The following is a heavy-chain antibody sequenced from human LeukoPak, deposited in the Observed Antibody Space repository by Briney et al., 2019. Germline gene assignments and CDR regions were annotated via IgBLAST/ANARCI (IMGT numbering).Heavy chain of an antibody. J-gene: IGHJ5*02. D-gene: IGHD6-13*01. Sequence: SETLSLTCAVSGGSISSSNWWSWVRQPPGKGLEWIGEIYHSGSTNYNPSLKSRVTISVDKSKNQFSLKLSSVTAADTAVYYCARDLIAAAGYNWFDPWGQGTLVTVSS. CDR3: ARDLIAAAGYNWFDP. CDR2: IYHSGST. V-gene: IGHV4-4*02. CDR1: GGSISSSNW.